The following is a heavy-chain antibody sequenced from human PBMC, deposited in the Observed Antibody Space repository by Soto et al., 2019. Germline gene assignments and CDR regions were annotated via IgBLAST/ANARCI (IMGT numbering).Heavy chain of an antibody. CDR1: GGSISSSSYY. J-gene: IGHJ4*02. Sequence: TVSGGSISSSSYYWGWIRQPPGKGLEWIGSIYYSGSTYYNPSLKSRVTISVDTSKNQFSLKLSSVTAADTAVYYCASSFSRIAVAVDYWGQGTLVTVSS. CDR2: IYYSGST. V-gene: IGHV4-39*01. CDR3: ASSFSRIAVAVDY. D-gene: IGHD6-19*01.